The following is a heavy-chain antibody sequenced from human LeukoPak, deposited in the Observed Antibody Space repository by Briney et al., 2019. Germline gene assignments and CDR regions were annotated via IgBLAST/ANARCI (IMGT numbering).Heavy chain of an antibody. J-gene: IGHJ4*02. CDR2: IKSKTDGGTT. Sequence: GGSLRLSCAASGFTFSNAWMSWVRQAPGKGLECVGRIKSKTDGGTTDYAAPVKGRFTISRDDSKNTLYLQMNSLKTEDTAVYYCTTGLMGVYYYDSSGYYVHTDYWGQGTLVTVSS. CDR3: TTGLMGVYYYDSSGYYVHTDY. D-gene: IGHD3-22*01. V-gene: IGHV3-15*01. CDR1: GFTFSNAW.